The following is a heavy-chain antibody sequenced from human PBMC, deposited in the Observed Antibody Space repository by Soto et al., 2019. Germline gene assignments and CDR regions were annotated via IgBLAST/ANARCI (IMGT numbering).Heavy chain of an antibody. V-gene: IGHV1-69*01. D-gene: IGHD5-18*01. CDR3: ATGGRGHSSAHRFYVEY. J-gene: IGHJ4*02. CDR2: ILPIFDTT. Sequence: QVQLVQSGAEVKKPGSSVKVSCQASGGIFSSNAISWVRQAPGQGLEWMGGILPIFDTTHYAQKFQGRVTITAEGSTSTAHMELSSLKSDDTSLSYGATGGRGHSSAHRFYVEYLGQGTLVPVSS. CDR1: GGIFSSNA.